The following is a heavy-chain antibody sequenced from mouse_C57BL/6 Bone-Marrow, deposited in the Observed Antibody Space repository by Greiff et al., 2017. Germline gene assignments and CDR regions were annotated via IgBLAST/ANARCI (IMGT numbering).Heavy chain of an antibody. J-gene: IGHJ4*01. CDR2: ISSGGSYT. V-gene: IGHV5-6*01. CDR1: GFTFSSYG. CDR3: AREGRGYAMDY. Sequence: DVQLVESGGDLVKPGGSLKLSCAASGFTFSSYGMSWVRQTPDKRLEWVATISSGGSYTYYPDSVKGRFTISRDNAKNTLYLQMSSLKSEDTARYYCAREGRGYAMDYWGQGTSATVSS.